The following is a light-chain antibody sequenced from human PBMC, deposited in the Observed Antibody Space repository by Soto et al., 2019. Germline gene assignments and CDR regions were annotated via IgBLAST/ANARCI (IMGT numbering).Light chain of an antibody. V-gene: IGKV3-15*01. Sequence: EIVLTQSPGTLSLSPGERATLSCRASQSVSSNLAWYQQKPGQAPRLLIYGASTRATGIPARFSGSGSGTEFTLTISSLQSEDFAVYYCQQYNNWPRTFDQGTLLEI. CDR1: QSVSSN. J-gene: IGKJ5*01. CDR2: GAS. CDR3: QQYNNWPRT.